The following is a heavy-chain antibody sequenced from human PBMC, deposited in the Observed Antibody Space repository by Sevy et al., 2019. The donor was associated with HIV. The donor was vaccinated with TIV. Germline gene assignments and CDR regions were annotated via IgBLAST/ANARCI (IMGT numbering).Heavy chain of an antibody. Sequence: GGSLRLSCAASGFTFSSYAMHWVRQAPGKGLEWVGFIWHDGSQKYYADSVRGRFTFSRDNSKNTLFLQVSSLRAEDTAVYYCARGRVGATISYYFDYWGQGTLVTVSS. V-gene: IGHV3-33*01. CDR1: GFTFSSYA. D-gene: IGHD1-26*01. J-gene: IGHJ4*02. CDR3: ARGRVGATISYYFDY. CDR2: IWHDGSQK.